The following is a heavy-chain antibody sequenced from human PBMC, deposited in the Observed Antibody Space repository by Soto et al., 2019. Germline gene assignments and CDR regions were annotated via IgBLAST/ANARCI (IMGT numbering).Heavy chain of an antibody. V-gene: IGHV3-23*01. CDR2: ISGSGGST. CDR3: AKGEDRGVGELYCAVDI. D-gene: IGHD3-10*01. J-gene: IGHJ3*02. Sequence: GWSLRLSCAASGFTFSSYAMSWVRQAPGKGLEWVSAISGSGGSTYYADSVKGRFTISRDNSKNTLYLQMNSLRAEDTAVYYCAKGEDRGVGELYCAVDIWGQGTMVTVSS. CDR1: GFTFSSYA.